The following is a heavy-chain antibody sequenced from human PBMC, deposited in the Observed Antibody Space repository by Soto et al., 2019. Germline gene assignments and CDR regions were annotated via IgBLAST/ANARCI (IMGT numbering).Heavy chain of an antibody. J-gene: IGHJ6*02. V-gene: IGHV4-31*03. CDR3: ARDTIFGVVRLGLYYYGMDV. CDR2: IYYSGST. D-gene: IGHD3-3*01. CDR1: GGSISSGGYY. Sequence: QVQLQESGPGLVKPSQTLSLACTVSGGSISSGGYYWSWIRQHPGKGLEWIGYIYYSGSTYYNPSLKSRVTISVDTSKNQFSLKLSSVTAADTAVYYCARDTIFGVVRLGLYYYGMDVWGQGTTVTVSS.